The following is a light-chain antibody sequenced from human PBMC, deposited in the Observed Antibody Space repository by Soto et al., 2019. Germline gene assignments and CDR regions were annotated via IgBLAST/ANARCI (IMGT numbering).Light chain of an antibody. CDR1: QAIRND. CDR3: LQDYNSPRT. Sequence: AIQMTQSPSSLSASVGYRVTITCRASQAIRNDLGWYQQRPGKAPKLLTYGTSNLQSGVPSRFSGSGSGTDSTLTISSLQPEDFATYFCLQDYNSPRTFGQGTKVDI. V-gene: IGKV1-6*01. J-gene: IGKJ1*01. CDR2: GTS.